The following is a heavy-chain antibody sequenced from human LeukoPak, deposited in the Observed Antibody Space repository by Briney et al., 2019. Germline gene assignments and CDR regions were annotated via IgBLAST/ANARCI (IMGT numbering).Heavy chain of an antibody. CDR2: ISSSGSTT. V-gene: IGHV3-48*03. Sequence: GGSLRLSCVVSGFXFSNYEMNWVRQAPGKGLEWVSYISSSGSTTYYADSVKGRFTISRDNAKNSLFLQMNSLRAEDTAVYFCARMFEFWGQGTLVTVSS. J-gene: IGHJ4*02. CDR3: ARMFEF. CDR1: GFXFSNYE.